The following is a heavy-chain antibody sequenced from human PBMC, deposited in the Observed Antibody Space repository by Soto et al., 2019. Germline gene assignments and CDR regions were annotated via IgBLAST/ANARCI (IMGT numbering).Heavy chain of an antibody. V-gene: IGHV4-59*01. J-gene: IGHJ5*02. D-gene: IGHD6-13*01. CDR3: ARGVGYSSSWYDWFDP. Sequence: SETLSLTCTVSGGSISSYYWSWIRQPPGKGLEWIGYIYYSGSTNYNPSLKSRVTISVDTSKNQFSLKLSSVTAADTAVYYCARGVGYSSSWYDWFDPWGQGTLVTVSS. CDR1: GGSISSYY. CDR2: IYYSGST.